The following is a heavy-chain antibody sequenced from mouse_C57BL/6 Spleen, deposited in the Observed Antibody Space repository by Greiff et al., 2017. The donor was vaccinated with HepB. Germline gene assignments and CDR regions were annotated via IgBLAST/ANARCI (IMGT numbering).Heavy chain of an antibody. D-gene: IGHD2-4*01. V-gene: IGHV14-2*01. CDR1: GFNIKNTY. J-gene: IGHJ1*03. CDR3: AKGMITTRYFDV. Sequence: DVKLVESVAELVRPGASVKLSCTASGFNIKNTYMHWVKQRPEQGLEWIGRIDPEDGETKYAPKFQGKATITADTSSNTAYLQLSSLTSEDTAVYYCAKGMITTRYFDVWGTGTTVTVSS. CDR2: IDPEDGET.